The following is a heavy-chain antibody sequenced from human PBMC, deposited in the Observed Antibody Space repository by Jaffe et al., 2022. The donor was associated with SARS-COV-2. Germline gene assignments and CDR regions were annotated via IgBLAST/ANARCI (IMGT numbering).Heavy chain of an antibody. J-gene: IGHJ3*02. CDR1: GYTFTSYA. CDR2: INTNTGNP. V-gene: IGHV7-4-1*02. Sequence: QVQLVQSGSELKKPGASVKVSCKASGYTFTSYAMNWVRQAPGQGLEWMGWINTNTGNPTYAQGFTGRFVFSLDTSVSTAYLQISSLKAEDTAVYYCARDLSGFRWFQRPGRARDDAFDIWGQGTMVTVSS. CDR3: ARDLSGFRWFQRPGRARDDAFDI. D-gene: IGHD2-15*01.